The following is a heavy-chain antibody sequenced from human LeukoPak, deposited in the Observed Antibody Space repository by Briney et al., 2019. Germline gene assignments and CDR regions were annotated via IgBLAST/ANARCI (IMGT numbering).Heavy chain of an antibody. CDR3: AKDPHVKYQLLKYYYYGMDV. Sequence: GASVKVSCKASGYTFTGQYMHWVRQAPGQGLEWMGWINPNSGGTDYAQKFQGRVTMTRDTSISTAYVELTRLISDDTAVYYCAKDPHVKYQLLKYYYYGMDVWGQGTTVTVSS. J-gene: IGHJ6*02. D-gene: IGHD2-2*01. V-gene: IGHV1-2*02. CDR1: GYTFTGQY. CDR2: INPNSGGT.